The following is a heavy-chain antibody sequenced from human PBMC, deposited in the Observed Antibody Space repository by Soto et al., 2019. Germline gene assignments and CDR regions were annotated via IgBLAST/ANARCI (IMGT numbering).Heavy chain of an antibody. CDR1: GGSFSGYY. V-gene: IGHV4-34*01. CDR2: INHSGST. CDR3: ASLPYYDRRSYYYYYYMDV. J-gene: IGHJ6*03. D-gene: IGHD3-22*01. Sequence: PSDTLSLTCAVYGGSFSGYYWSWILQPPGKGLEWIGEINHSGSTNYNPSLKSRVTISVDTSKNQFSLKLSSVTAADTAVYYCASLPYYDRRSYYYYYYMDVWGKGTTVTVSS.